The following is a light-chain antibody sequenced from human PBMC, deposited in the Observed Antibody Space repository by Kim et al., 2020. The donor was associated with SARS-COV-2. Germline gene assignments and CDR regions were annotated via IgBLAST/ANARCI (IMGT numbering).Light chain of an antibody. J-gene: IGKJ2*01. CDR2: GAS. CDR1: QSISSY. Sequence: DIQMTQSPSSLSASVGDRVTITCRASQSISSYLNWYQQKPGKAPKLLIYGASSMQSGVPSGFSGSGSGTDFTLTISSLQPEDFATYYCQQSYSTPRYTFGQGTKLEI. V-gene: IGKV1-39*01. CDR3: QQSYSTPRYT.